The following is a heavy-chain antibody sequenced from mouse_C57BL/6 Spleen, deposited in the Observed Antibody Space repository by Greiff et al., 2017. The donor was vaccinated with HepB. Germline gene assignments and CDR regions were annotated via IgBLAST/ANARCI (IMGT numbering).Heavy chain of an antibody. V-gene: IGHV1-26*01. CDR1: GYTFTDYY. CDR2: INPNNGGT. Sequence: VQLQQSGPELVKPGASVKISCKASGYTFTDYYMNWVKQSHGKSLEWIGDINPNNGGTSYNQKFKGKATLTVDKSSSTAYMELRSLTSEDSAVYYCARGGTAQATDAMDYWGQGTSVTVSS. CDR3: ARGGTAQATDAMDY. J-gene: IGHJ4*01. D-gene: IGHD3-2*02.